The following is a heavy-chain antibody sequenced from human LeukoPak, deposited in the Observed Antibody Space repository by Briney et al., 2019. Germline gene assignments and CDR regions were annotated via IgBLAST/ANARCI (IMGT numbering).Heavy chain of an antibody. CDR1: GYSISSGYY. CDR2: IYHSGST. J-gene: IGHJ5*02. CDR3: ARKTMVRGVLNWFDP. V-gene: IGHV4-38-2*02. D-gene: IGHD3-10*01. Sequence: PSETLSLTCTVSGYSISSGYYWGWIRQPPGKGLEWIGSIYHSGSTYYNPSLKSRVTISVDTSKNQFSLKPSSVTAADTAVYYCARKTMVRGVLNWFDPWGQGTLVTVSS.